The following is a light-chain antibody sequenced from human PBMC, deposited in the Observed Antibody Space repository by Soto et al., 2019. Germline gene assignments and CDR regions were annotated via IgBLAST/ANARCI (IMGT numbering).Light chain of an antibody. Sequence: DIVMTQSPLSLPVTHGEPASISCRASQSLLHSNGQNYLDWYLQKPGQSPQLLIYLGSNRASGGPDRFSGRGSGTDFTLRISRVEAEDVGIYYCMQALQTPPYTFGLGTKLEIE. CDR3: MQALQTPPYT. J-gene: IGKJ2*01. V-gene: IGKV2-28*01. CDR2: LGS. CDR1: QSLLHSNGQNY.